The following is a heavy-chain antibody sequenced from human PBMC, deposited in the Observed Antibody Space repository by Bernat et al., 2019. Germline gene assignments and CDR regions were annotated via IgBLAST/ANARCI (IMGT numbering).Heavy chain of an antibody. J-gene: IGHJ4*02. D-gene: IGHD3-22*01. CDR1: GYTFTSYG. CDR3: ARDFYDSRGYSIKRPFDY. Sequence: QVQLVQSGIEVEKPGASVKVSCKASGYTFTSYGINWVRQAPGQGLEWMGWISVYNGNTNYAQKFQGRVTMTTDTSTSTAYLELGSLRSDDTAVYYCARDFYDSRGYSIKRPFDYWGQGTLVTVSS. CDR2: ISVYNGNT. V-gene: IGHV1-18*01.